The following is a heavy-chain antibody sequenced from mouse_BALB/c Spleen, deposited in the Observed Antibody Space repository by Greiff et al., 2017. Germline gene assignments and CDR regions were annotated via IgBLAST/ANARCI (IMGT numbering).Heavy chain of an antibody. V-gene: IGHV5-6-4*01. CDR2: ISSGGSYT. J-gene: IGHJ3*01. CDR1: GFTFSSYT. CDR3: TRADGAWFAY. Sequence: DVKLQESGGGLVKPGGSLKLSCAASGFTFSSYTMSWVRQTPEKRLEWVATISSGGSYTYYPDSVKGRFTISRDNAKNTLYLQMSSLKSEDTAMYYCTRADGAWFAYWGQGTLVTVSA.